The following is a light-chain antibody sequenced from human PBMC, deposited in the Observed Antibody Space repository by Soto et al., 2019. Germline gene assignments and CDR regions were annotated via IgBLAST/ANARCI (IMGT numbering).Light chain of an antibody. Sequence: ILMTQAPDSLAVSLGERAAINCESGQNILYSSNNKNYLAWYQQKSGQPPKLLIYWASTRESGVPDRFSGSGSETDFTLTISSLQAEDAAVYYCQQYYCTLFTFGPGTKVDIK. J-gene: IGKJ3*01. CDR3: QQYYCTLFT. V-gene: IGKV4-1*01. CDR1: QNILYSSNNKNY. CDR2: WAS.